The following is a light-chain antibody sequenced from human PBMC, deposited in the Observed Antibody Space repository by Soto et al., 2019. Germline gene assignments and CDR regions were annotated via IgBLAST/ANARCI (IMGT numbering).Light chain of an antibody. CDR3: SSYTTSNTLV. Sequence: QSALTQPASVSGSPGQSITISCTGTSRDVGAYTYVSWCQQHPGKAPKLMIFEVSDRPSGVSNRFSGSKSGNTASLTISGLQAEDEADYYCSSYTTSNTLVFGGGTKLTVL. V-gene: IGLV2-14*01. J-gene: IGLJ2*01. CDR1: SRDVGAYTY. CDR2: EVS.